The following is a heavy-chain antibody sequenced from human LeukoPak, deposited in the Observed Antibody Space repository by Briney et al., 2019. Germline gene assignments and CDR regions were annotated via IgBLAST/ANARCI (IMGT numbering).Heavy chain of an antibody. CDR3: AKDVFELRYFDGWFDP. CDR2: FYVGGAT. Sequence: PGGSLRLSCAVSGFSVTNNYMSWVRQAPGKGLEWVSVFYVGGATYYADSVKGRFTISRDNSKNTLYLQMNSLRAEDTAVYYCAKDVFELRYFDGWFDPWGQGTLVTVSS. D-gene: IGHD3-9*01. CDR1: GFSVTNNY. V-gene: IGHV3-53*01. J-gene: IGHJ5*02.